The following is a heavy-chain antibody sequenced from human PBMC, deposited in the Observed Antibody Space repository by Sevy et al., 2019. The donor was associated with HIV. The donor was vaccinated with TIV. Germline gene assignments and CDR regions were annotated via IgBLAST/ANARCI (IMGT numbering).Heavy chain of an antibody. CDR1: GYNFTPYW. D-gene: IGHD2-21*01. J-gene: IGHJ4*02. V-gene: IGHV5-51*01. CDR2: IYPGDSDT. CDR3: ARQGDSDGFDC. Sequence: GESLKISCKGSGYNFTPYWIGWVRQMPGKGLEWLGIIYPGDSDTGYSPSFQGQVIISADKSISTAYLQWNSLKASDTAIYYCARQGDSDGFDCWGQGTLVTVSS.